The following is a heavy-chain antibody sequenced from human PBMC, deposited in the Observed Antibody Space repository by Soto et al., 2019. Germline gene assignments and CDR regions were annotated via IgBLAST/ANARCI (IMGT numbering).Heavy chain of an antibody. CDR3: ARGPYYYDSSGSQRFDP. CDR2: MNPNSGNT. CDR1: GYTFTSYD. J-gene: IGHJ5*02. Sequence: ASVKVSCKASGYTFTSYDINWVRQATGQGLEWMGWMNPNSGNTGYAQKFQGRVTMTRNTSISTAYMELSSLRSEDTAVYYCARGPYYYDSSGSQRFDPWGQGTRVTVSS. D-gene: IGHD3-22*01. V-gene: IGHV1-8*01.